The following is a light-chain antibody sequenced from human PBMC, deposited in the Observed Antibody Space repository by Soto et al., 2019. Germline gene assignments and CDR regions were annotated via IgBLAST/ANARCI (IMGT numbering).Light chain of an antibody. CDR1: GSDVGHYNY. J-gene: IGLJ1*01. CDR3: SSYAGSYGYV. Sequence: QSVLTQPRSVSGSPRQSVTISCTGTGSDVGHYNYVSWYQQNPGKAPKLMIHDVSKRPSGVPDRFSGSKSGYTASLTISGRQAEDEADYYCSSYAGSYGYVFGTGTKVTVL. CDR2: DVS. V-gene: IGLV2-11*01.